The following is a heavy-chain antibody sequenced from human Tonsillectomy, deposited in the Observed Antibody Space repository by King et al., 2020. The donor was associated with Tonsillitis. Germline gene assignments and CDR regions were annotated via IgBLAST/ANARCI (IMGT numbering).Heavy chain of an antibody. J-gene: IGHJ5*02. D-gene: IGHD4-17*01. CDR2: INPNSGGT. CDR3: ARVGGDYARRNWFDP. V-gene: IGHV1-2*02. Sequence: VQLVESGAEVKKPGASVKVSCKASGYTFTGYYIHWVRQAPGQGLEWMGWINPNSGGTNYAQKFQGRVTMTRDTSITTAYMELSRLRFDDTAVYYCARVGGDYARRNWFDPWGQGTLVTVSS. CDR1: GYTFTGYY.